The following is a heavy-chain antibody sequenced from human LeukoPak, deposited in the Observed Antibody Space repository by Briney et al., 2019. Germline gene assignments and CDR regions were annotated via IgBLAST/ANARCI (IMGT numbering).Heavy chain of an antibody. D-gene: IGHD1/OR15-1a*01. Sequence: SETLSLTCTVSGGSISSSGYYWGWIRQSPGKGLEWIGSIYYSGSIYYNPSLKSRVTISVDTSKNQFSLQLRSVTPEDTAMYYCARSQTGGTFDYWGQGALVTVSS. CDR1: GGSISSSGYY. CDR3: ARSQTGGTFDY. CDR2: IYYSGSI. V-gene: IGHV4-39*01. J-gene: IGHJ4*02.